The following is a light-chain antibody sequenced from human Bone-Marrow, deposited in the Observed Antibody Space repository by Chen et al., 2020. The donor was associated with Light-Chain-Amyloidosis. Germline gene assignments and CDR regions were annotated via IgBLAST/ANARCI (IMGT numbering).Light chain of an antibody. J-gene: IGLJ2*01. Sequence: QSALTPPPSAAGSPGQSVTISCTGSSSDVGGYKYVSWYQQHPGKAPKLIIYEVSQRPSGVPDRFSGSKSGTSASLAITGLQAEDEADYYCQSYDSPHVVFGGGTKLTVL. V-gene: IGLV2-8*01. CDR2: EVS. CDR3: QSYDSPHVV. CDR1: SSDVGGYKY.